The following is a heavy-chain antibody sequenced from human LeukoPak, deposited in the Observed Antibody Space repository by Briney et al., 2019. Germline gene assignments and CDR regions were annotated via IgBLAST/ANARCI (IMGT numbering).Heavy chain of an antibody. CDR2: ISSSGSTI. CDR1: GFTFNSYG. Sequence: PGGSLRLSCAASGFTFNSYGMNWVRQAPGKGLEWVSYISSSGSTICYADSVKGRFTTSRDNAKNSLYLQMNSLRAEDTAVYYCARVNWAGFDYWGQGTLVTVSS. V-gene: IGHV3-48*04. CDR3: ARVNWAGFDY. J-gene: IGHJ4*02. D-gene: IGHD3-16*01.